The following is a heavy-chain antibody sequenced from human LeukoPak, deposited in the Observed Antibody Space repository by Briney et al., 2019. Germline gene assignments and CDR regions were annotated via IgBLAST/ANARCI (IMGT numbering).Heavy chain of an antibody. D-gene: IGHD4-17*01. CDR2: IYYSGST. Sequence: PSETLSLTCTVSGGSIRSYYWSWIRQPPGKGLEWIGYIYYSGSTNYNPSLKSRVTISVDTSKNQFSLKLSSVTAADTAVYYCARSPDYGDYFDYWGQGTLVTVSS. CDR1: GGSIRSYY. V-gene: IGHV4-59*01. J-gene: IGHJ4*02. CDR3: ARSPDYGDYFDY.